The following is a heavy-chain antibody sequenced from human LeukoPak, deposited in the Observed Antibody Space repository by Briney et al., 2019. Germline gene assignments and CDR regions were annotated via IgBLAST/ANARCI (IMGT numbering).Heavy chain of an antibody. D-gene: IGHD6-13*01. CDR3: AKGAPTIAAGPDY. CDR2: ISDSGGSI. Sequence: GGSLRLSCAASGFIFRSFAMSWFRQAPGKGLEWVSGISDSGGSIFYGESVKGRFTVSRDNSKNTVYLQMSSLRAEDTAVYYCAKGAPTIAAGPDYWGQGTLVTVSP. V-gene: IGHV3-23*01. J-gene: IGHJ4*02. CDR1: GFIFRSFA.